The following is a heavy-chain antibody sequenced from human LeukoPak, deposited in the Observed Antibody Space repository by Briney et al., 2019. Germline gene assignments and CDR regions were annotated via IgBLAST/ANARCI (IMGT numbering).Heavy chain of an antibody. CDR2: IKRDGSEK. CDR1: GFTYSSYW. CDR3: ARDDTAVAGTELDY. J-gene: IGHJ4*02. D-gene: IGHD6-13*01. V-gene: IGHV3-7*01. Sequence: PGGSLRLSCVASGFTYSSYWMSWVRQAPGKGLEWVANIKRDGSEKNYMDSAMGRFTISRDNAKNSLYLQMNSLRAEDTAVYYCARDDTAVAGTELDYWGQGTLVTVSS.